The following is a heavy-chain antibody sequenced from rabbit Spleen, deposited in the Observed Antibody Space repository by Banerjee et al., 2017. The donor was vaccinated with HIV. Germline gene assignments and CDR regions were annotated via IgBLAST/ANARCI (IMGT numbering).Heavy chain of an antibody. V-gene: IGHV1S45*01. D-gene: IGHD1-1*01. J-gene: IGHJ6*01. Sequence: QQQLEESGGDLVKPEGSLTLTCTASGFSFSSHLYMCWVRQAPGKGLELIACIYGATGSSAWYANWAKGRFTISKTLSTTVTLQMTSLTVADTATYWCARAANNIGYCAGLWGPGTLVTVS. CDR2: IYGATGSSA. CDR1: GFSFSSHLY. CDR3: ARAANNIGYCAGL.